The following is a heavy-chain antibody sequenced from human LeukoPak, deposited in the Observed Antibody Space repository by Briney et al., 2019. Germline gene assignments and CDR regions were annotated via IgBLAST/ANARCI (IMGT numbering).Heavy chain of an antibody. CDR1: GGTFSSYA. Sequence: ASVKVSCKASGGTFSSYAISWVRQAPGQGLEWIGGIIPIFGTANYAQKFQGRVTITTDESTSTAYMELSSLRSEDTAVYYCAASWYGPSPGNLDYWGQGTLVTVSS. CDR2: IIPIFGTA. V-gene: IGHV1-69*05. CDR3: AASWYGPSPGNLDY. D-gene: IGHD6-13*01. J-gene: IGHJ4*02.